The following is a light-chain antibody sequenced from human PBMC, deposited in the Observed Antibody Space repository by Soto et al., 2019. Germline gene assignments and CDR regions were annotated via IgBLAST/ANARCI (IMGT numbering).Light chain of an antibody. Sequence: EIVLAQSPGTLSLSPGEGATLSCRASQSVSSNFLAWYQQKPGQPPRLLIYGASSRATDIPDRFSGSGSGTDFTLTISRLEPEDFAVYYCQQYATSPLTFGGGTKVDIK. CDR2: GAS. CDR3: QQYATSPLT. V-gene: IGKV3-20*01. CDR1: QSVSSNF. J-gene: IGKJ4*01.